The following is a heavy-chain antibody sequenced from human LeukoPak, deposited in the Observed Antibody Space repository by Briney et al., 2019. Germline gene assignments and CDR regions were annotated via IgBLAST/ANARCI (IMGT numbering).Heavy chain of an antibody. CDR2: ISSSSSTI. CDR3: ARDRCSSTSCYLFDY. D-gene: IGHD2-2*01. Sequence: PGGSLRLSCAASGFTFSSYSMNWVRQAPGKGLEWVPYISSSSSTIYYADSVKGRFTISRDNAKNSLYLQMNSLRAEDTAVYYCARDRCSSTSCYLFDYWGQGTLVTVSS. CDR1: GFTFSSYS. J-gene: IGHJ4*02. V-gene: IGHV3-48*01.